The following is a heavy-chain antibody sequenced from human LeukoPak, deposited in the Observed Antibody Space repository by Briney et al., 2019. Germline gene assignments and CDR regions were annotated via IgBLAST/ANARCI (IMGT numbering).Heavy chain of an antibody. CDR1: GGSFSGYY. D-gene: IGHD3-22*01. CDR3: ARGDNYYDSSGLDY. J-gene: IGHJ4*02. V-gene: IGHV4-59*01. Sequence: SETLSLTCAVYGGSFSGYYWSWIRQPPGKGLEWIGYIYYSGSTNYNPSLKSRVTISVDTSKNQFSLKLSSVTAADTAVYYCARGDNYYDSSGLDYWGQGTLVTVSS. CDR2: IYYSGST.